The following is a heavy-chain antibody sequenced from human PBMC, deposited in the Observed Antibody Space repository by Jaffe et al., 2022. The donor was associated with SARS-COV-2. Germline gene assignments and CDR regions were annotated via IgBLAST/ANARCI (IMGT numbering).Heavy chain of an antibody. CDR3: AKVVAATLYYYYGMDV. CDR1: GFTFSSYA. CDR2: ISGSGGST. V-gene: IGHV3-23*01. D-gene: IGHD2-15*01. J-gene: IGHJ6*02. Sequence: EVQLLESGGGLVQPGGSLRLSCAASGFTFSSYAMSWVRQAPGKGLEWVSAISGSGGSTYYADSVKGRFTISRDNSKNTLYLQMNSLRAEDTAVYYCAKVVAATLYYYYGMDVWGQGTTVTVSS.